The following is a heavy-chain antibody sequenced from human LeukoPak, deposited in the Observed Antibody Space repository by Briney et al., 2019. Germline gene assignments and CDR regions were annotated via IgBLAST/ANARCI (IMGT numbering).Heavy chain of an antibody. D-gene: IGHD4-23*01. Sequence: SETLSLTCTVSGGSITSYYWSWIRQPPGKGLEWIGYIYYSGSTNYNPSLKSRDTVSVDTSKSQFSLRLTSVTAADTAVYYCARHADYGGYLDYWGQGTLVTVSS. CDR3: ARHADYGGYLDY. J-gene: IGHJ4*02. V-gene: IGHV4-59*08. CDR1: GGSITSYY. CDR2: IYYSGST.